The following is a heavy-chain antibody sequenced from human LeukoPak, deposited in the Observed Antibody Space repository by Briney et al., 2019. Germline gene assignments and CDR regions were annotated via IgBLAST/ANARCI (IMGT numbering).Heavy chain of an antibody. CDR1: GFTFSSYS. D-gene: IGHD3-22*01. CDR2: ISSSSSYI. V-gene: IGHV3-21*01. J-gene: IGHJ4*02. CDR3: SRYYDSSGYYQYYFDY. Sequence: PGGSLRLSCAGSGFTFSSYSMNWVRQAPGKGLEWVSSISSSSSYIYYADSVKGRFTISRDNAKNSLYLQMNSLRAEDTAVYYCSRYYDSSGYYQYYFDYWGQGTLVTVSS.